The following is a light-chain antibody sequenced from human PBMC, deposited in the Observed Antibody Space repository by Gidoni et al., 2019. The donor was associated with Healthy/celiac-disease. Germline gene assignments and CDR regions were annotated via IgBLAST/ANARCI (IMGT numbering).Light chain of an antibody. Sequence: QSVLTQQTSVSWAPGQRVTISCTGSSSNIGAGYDVDLYQQLPGTAPKLLIYGNSNRPSGVPDRFSGSKSGTSASLAIPGLQAEDEADYYCQSYDSSLSGSRVFGTGTKVTVL. CDR2: GNS. CDR1: SSNIGAGYD. CDR3: QSYDSSLSGSRV. V-gene: IGLV1-40*01. J-gene: IGLJ1*01.